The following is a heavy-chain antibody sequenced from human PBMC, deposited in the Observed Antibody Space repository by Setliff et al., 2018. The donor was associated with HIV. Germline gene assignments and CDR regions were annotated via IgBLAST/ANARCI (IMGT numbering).Heavy chain of an antibody. J-gene: IGHJ6*03. D-gene: IGHD6-13*01. V-gene: IGHV4-34*01. CDR1: GGSFSGSC. CDR2: INHSGRT. CDR3: VRVSCSSWYSIPRNYYYSMDV. Sequence: PSETLSLTCAVYGGSFSGSCWSWIRQPPGKGLEWIGEINHSGRTKYNPSLKSRVTTSVDTSKNQFSLRLSSVTAADTAVYYCVRVSCSSWYSIPRNYYYSMDVWGEGTTVTVSS.